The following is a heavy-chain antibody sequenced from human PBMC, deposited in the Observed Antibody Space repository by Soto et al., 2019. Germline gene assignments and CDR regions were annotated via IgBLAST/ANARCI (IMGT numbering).Heavy chain of an antibody. CDR2: IYYSGST. CDR3: ARQPNVSPRYYYYYYMDV. V-gene: IGHV4-39*01. CDR1: GGSISSSSYY. Sequence: SETLSLTCTVSGGSISSSSYYWGWIRQPPGKGLEWIGSIYYSGSTYYNPSLKSRVTISVDTSKNQFSLKLSSVTAADTAVYYCARQPNVSPRYYYYYYMDVWGKGTTVTVS. J-gene: IGHJ6*03.